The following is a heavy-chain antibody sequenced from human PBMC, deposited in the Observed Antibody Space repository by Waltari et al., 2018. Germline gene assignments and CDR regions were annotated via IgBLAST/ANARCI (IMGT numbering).Heavy chain of an antibody. Sequence: EVQLVESGGGLAQPGGSLRLSCAASGLSFSNYWMTWVRQASGKGAEWVANIKQDGSEKYYMDSVKGRFTISRDNAKNSLYLQMNNLRVEDTAVYYCTRGGRDSSWYWRDWGQGTLVTVSS. V-gene: IGHV3-7*01. CDR3: TRGGRDSSWYWRD. CDR2: IKQDGSEK. J-gene: IGHJ4*02. D-gene: IGHD6-13*01. CDR1: GLSFSNYW.